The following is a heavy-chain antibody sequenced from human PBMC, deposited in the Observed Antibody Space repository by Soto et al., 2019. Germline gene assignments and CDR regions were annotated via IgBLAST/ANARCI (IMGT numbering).Heavy chain of an antibody. CDR2: INQGGSER. V-gene: IGHV3-7*01. Sequence: HPGGSLRLSCAASGFPFTVFWMSWVRQVPGKGLEWVANINQGGSERYYVDSVKGRFTISRDNADNSVYLQMNSLRVEDTAVYYCERDGPTHLLGQYYQFWGQGTVVTVSS. D-gene: IGHD2-2*01. CDR3: ERDGPTHLLGQYYQF. J-gene: IGHJ4*02. CDR1: GFPFTVFW.